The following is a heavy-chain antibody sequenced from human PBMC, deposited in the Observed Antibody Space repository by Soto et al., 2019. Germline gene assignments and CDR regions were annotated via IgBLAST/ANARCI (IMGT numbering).Heavy chain of an antibody. CDR3: ARDQGPVRGVIIPEYDYGMDV. CDR2: IYTSGST. CDR1: GGSISSYY. J-gene: IGHJ6*02. V-gene: IGHV4-4*07. D-gene: IGHD3-10*01. Sequence: QVQLQESGPGLVKPSETLSLTCTVSGGSISSYYWSWIRQPAGKGLEWIGRIYTSGSTNYNTSLKSRVTTSVDTSKNQFSMTLSYVSAADTAVYYCARDQGPVRGVIIPEYDYGMDVWGQGTTVTVSS.